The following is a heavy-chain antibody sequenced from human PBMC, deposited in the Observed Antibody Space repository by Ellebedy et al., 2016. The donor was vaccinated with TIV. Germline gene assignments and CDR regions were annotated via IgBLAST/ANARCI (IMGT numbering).Heavy chain of an antibody. CDR1: GGSISSGGYS. J-gene: IGHJ4*02. CDR2: IYHSGST. CDR3: ARGRKVFWSGYKGYYFDY. Sequence: SETLSLXCAVSGGSISSGGYSWSWIRQPPGKGLEWIGYIYHSGSTYYNPSLKSRVTISVDRSKNQFSLKLSSVTAADTAVYYCARGRKVFWSGYKGYYFDYWGQGTLVTVSS. D-gene: IGHD3-3*01. V-gene: IGHV4-30-2*01.